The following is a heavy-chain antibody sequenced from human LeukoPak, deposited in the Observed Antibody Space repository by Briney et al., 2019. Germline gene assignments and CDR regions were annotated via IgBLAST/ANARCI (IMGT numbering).Heavy chain of an antibody. CDR2: INPNSGGT. D-gene: IGHD3-22*01. J-gene: IGHJ6*02. V-gene: IGHV1-2*02. CDR3: AKDYYDSSGYYLYYYGMDV. CDR1: GYTFTGYY. Sequence: ASVKVCCKASGYTFTGYYMHWVRQAPGQGLEWMGWINPNSGGTNYAQKFQGRVTMTRDTSISTAYMELSRLRSDDTAVYYCAKDYYDSSGYYLYYYGMDVWGQGTTVTVSS.